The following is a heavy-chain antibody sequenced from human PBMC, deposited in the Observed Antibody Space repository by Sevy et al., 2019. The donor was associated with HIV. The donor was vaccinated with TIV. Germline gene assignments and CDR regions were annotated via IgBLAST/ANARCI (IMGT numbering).Heavy chain of an antibody. Sequence: SETLSLTCTVSGGSISSYYWSWIRQPPGKGLEWIGYIYYSGSTNYNPSLKSRVTISVDTSKNQFSLKLSSVTAADTAVYYCARASATVTTHHDFDYWGQGTLVTVSS. J-gene: IGHJ4*02. V-gene: IGHV4-59*01. CDR3: ARASATVTTHHDFDY. CDR1: GGSISSYY. D-gene: IGHD4-17*01. CDR2: IYYSGST.